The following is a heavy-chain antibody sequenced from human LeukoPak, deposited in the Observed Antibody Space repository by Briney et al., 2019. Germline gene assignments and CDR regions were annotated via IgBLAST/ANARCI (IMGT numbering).Heavy chain of an antibody. Sequence: GGSLRPSCAASGFTFSSFDMHWVRQAPGKGLEWVAVIWSDGSNKYYADSVKGRFTISRDNSKNTLYLQMNSLRAEDTAVYYCARGQMWLPLMYGYFDLWGRGTLVTVSS. CDR3: ARGQMWLPLMYGYFDL. J-gene: IGHJ2*01. CDR2: IWSDGSNK. V-gene: IGHV3-33*01. CDR1: GFTFSSFD. D-gene: IGHD5-12*01.